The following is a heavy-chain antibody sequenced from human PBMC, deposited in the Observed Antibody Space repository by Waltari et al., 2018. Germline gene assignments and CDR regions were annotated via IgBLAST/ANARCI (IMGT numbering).Heavy chain of an antibody. V-gene: IGHV4-39*07. CDR2: IYYSGST. D-gene: IGHD2-15*01. CDR1: GGSISSSSYY. CDR3: ARDWVVVAATNAFDI. Sequence: QLQLQESGPGRVKPSETLSLTCTVSGGSISSSSYYWGWIRQPPGKGLEWIGSIYYSGSTYYNPPLNSRVTISVDPSKNHFSVTLSSVTAEDSAVYYCARDWVVVAATNAFDIWGHGTMVTVSS. J-gene: IGHJ3*02.